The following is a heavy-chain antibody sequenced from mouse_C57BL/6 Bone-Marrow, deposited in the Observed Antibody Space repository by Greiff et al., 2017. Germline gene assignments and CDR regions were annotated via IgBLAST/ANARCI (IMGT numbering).Heavy chain of an antibody. V-gene: IGHV1-39*01. Sequence: VQLQQSGPELVKPGASVKISCKASGYSFPDYNMNWVKQSNGKSLEWIGVIYPNYGTTSYNQKFKGKATWTVDKSSSTAYRQLNSRTSEDSAVDYGARWDGYGSGDFEGWGTGTTGTVSS. CDR2: IYPNYGTT. CDR1: GYSFPDYN. D-gene: IGHD1-2*01. J-gene: IGHJ1*03. CDR3: ARWDGYGSGDFEG.